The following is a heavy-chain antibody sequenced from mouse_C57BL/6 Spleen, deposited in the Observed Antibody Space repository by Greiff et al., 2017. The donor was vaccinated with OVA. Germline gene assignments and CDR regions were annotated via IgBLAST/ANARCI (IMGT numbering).Heavy chain of an antibody. Sequence: EVQVVESGGGLVKPGGSLNLSCAASGFTFSDYGMHWVRQAPEKGLEWVAYISSGSSTIYYADTVKGRFTISRDNAKNTLFLQMTSLRSEDTAMYYCARVLLPRYYFDYWGQGTTLTVSS. CDR1: GFTFSDYG. J-gene: IGHJ2*01. D-gene: IGHD1-1*01. CDR2: ISSGSSTI. CDR3: ARVLLPRYYFDY. V-gene: IGHV5-17*01.